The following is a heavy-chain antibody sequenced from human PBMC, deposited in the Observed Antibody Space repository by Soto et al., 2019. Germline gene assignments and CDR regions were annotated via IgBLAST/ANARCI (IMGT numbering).Heavy chain of an antibody. Sequence: GGSLRLSCAASGFTFSNYAMSWVRQAPGRGLEWVSAITGGFGGSTYYADSVKGRFTISRDNSKNTLYLQMNILRAEDTALYYCAKDHYGVDYWGQGTLVTVSS. CDR2: ITGGFGGST. CDR3: AKDHYGVDY. V-gene: IGHV3-23*01. D-gene: IGHD4-17*01. J-gene: IGHJ4*02. CDR1: GFTFSNYA.